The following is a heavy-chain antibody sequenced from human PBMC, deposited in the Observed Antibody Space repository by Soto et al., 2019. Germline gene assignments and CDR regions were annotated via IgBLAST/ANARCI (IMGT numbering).Heavy chain of an antibody. Sequence: GGSLRLSCAASGFTFSSYGMHWVRQAPGKGLEWVAVIWFDGSNKFYADSVKGRFTISRDNAENSLFLRMNSLRAEDTALYYCARNSEHFDSWGQGVLVTVSS. CDR1: GFTFSSYG. CDR2: IWFDGSNK. J-gene: IGHJ4*02. V-gene: IGHV3-33*01. D-gene: IGHD6-13*01. CDR3: ARNSEHFDS.